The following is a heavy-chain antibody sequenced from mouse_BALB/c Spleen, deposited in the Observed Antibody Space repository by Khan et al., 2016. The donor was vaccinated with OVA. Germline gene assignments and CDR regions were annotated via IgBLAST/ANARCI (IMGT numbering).Heavy chain of an antibody. CDR2: IYPSDSYT. D-gene: IGHD1-1*02. V-gene: IGHV1-69*02. Sequence: QVQLKQSGAELVRPGASVKLSCKASGYTFTSYWVNWVKQRPGQGLEWIGNIYPSDSYTNYNQKFKDKATLTVDKSSNTAYMQLSSPTTEDSAVYSCTYGPAWFTYWGQGTLVTVSA. CDR3: TYGPAWFTY. J-gene: IGHJ3*01. CDR1: GYTFTSYW.